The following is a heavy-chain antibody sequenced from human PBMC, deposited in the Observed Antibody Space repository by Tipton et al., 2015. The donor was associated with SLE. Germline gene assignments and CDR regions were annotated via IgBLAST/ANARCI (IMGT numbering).Heavy chain of an antibody. Sequence: QLVQSGGGVVQPGRSLRLSCAASGFTFSSYGMHWVRQAPGKGLEWVAVIWYDGSNKYYADSVKGRFTISRDNSKNTLYLQMTSLRAEDTAVYYCSGGTNYYGTVVWGQVTTVTVSS. J-gene: IGHJ6*02. V-gene: IGHV3-33*08. CDR1: GFTFSSYG. CDR2: IWYDGSNK. D-gene: IGHD2-15*01. CDR3: SGGTNYYGTVV.